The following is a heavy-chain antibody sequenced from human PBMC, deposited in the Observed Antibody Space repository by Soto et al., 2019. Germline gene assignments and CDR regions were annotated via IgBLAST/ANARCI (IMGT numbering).Heavy chain of an antibody. V-gene: IGHV3-30-3*01. CDR1: GFTFSSYA. CDR2: ISHDGSNK. Sequence: QVQLVESGGGVVQPGRSLRLSCAASGFTFSSYAMHWVRQAPGKGLEWVAVISHDGSNKYDADSVKGRFTISRDNSKNTLYLQMNSLRAEDTAVYYCAREYSDGWTKFDYWGQGTLVTVSS. CDR3: AREYSDGWTKFDY. D-gene: IGHD6-19*01. J-gene: IGHJ4*02.